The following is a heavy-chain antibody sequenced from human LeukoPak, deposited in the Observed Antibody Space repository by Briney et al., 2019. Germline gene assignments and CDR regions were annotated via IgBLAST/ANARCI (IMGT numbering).Heavy chain of an antibody. CDR3: ARSGYCSGGSCYTSRDYYYYYGMDV. CDR1: GYSFTSYW. V-gene: IGHV5-10-1*01. Sequence: GESLRISCKGSGYSFTSYWISWVRQMPGKGLEWMGRIDPSDSYTNYSPSFQGHVTISADKSISTAYLQWSSLKASDTVMYYCARSGYCSGGSCYTSRDYYYYYGMDVWGKGTTVTVSS. D-gene: IGHD2-15*01. J-gene: IGHJ6*04. CDR2: IDPSDSYT.